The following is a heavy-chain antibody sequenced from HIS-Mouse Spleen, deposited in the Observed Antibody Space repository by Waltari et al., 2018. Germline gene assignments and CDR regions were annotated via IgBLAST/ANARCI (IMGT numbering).Heavy chain of an antibody. CDR3: ARDRELYFDY. V-gene: IGHV4-39*07. Sequence: QLQLQESCPGLVQPSETLSLTCTVSGGAIRSSSYYWGWIRQTPGKALEWIGSIYYSGSTYYNPSLKSRVTISVDTSKNQFSLKLSSVTAADTAVYYCARDRELYFDYWGQGTLVTVSS. CDR1: GGAIRSSSYY. J-gene: IGHJ4*02. D-gene: IGHD1-26*01. CDR2: IYYSGST.